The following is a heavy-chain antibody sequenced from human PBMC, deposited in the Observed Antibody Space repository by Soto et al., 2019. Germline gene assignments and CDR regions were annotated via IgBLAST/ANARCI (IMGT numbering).Heavy chain of an antibody. CDR2: ISGSGGST. J-gene: IGHJ6*03. CDR1: GFTFSSYA. CDR3: AKDRWYDYGSEEGYYYYMDV. Sequence: GGSLRLSCAASGFTFSSYAMSWVRQAPGKGLEWVSAISGSGGSTYYADSVKGRFTISRDNSKNTLYLQMNSLRAEDTAVYYCAKDRWYDYGSEEGYYYYMDVWGKGTTVTVSS. V-gene: IGHV3-23*01. D-gene: IGHD3-10*01.